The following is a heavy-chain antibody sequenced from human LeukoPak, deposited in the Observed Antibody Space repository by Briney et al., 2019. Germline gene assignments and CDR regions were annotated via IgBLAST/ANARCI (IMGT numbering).Heavy chain of an antibody. D-gene: IGHD3-3*01. CDR3: ARRRQYYDFWSGYYSPYFDY. Sequence: SETLSLTCAVYGGSFSGYYWSWIRQPPGEGLEWIGEINHSGSTNYNPSLKSRVTISVDTSKNQFSLKLSSVTAADTAVYYCARRRQYYDFWSGYYSPYFDYWGQGTLVTVSS. J-gene: IGHJ4*02. V-gene: IGHV4-34*01. CDR2: INHSGST. CDR1: GGSFSGYY.